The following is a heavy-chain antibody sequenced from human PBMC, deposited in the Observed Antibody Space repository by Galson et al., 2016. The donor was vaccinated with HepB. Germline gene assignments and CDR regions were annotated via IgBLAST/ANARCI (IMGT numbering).Heavy chain of an antibody. D-gene: IGHD5-18*01. CDR2: IVPVFETI. J-gene: IGHJ6*02. CDR3: ATYVDTAMVRHYYYGIDV. CDR1: GGMFTSYA. V-gene: IGHV1-69*01. Sequence: CKASGGMFTSYAFTWVRQAPGQGLEWMGGIVPVFETINYAQKFQGRVTFTADVSTRTASMELSNLRSEDTAVYYCATYVDTAMVRHYYYGIDVWDQGTTVTVSS.